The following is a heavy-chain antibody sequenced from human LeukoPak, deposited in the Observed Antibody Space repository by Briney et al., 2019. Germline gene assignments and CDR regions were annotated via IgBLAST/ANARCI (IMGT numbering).Heavy chain of an antibody. CDR1: GFTFSSYA. V-gene: IGHV3-23*01. D-gene: IGHD3-22*01. Sequence: PGGSLRLSCAASGFTFSSYAMSWVRQAPGKGLEWVSAISGSGGSTYYADSVKGRFTISRDNSKNTLYLQMNSLRAEDTAVYYCAKRPGYDSGGYRDYWGQGTLVTVSS. CDR3: AKRPGYDSGGYRDY. CDR2: ISGSGGST. J-gene: IGHJ4*02.